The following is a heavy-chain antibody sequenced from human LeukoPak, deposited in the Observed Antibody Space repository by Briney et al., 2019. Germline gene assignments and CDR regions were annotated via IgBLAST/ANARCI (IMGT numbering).Heavy chain of an antibody. CDR1: GGSISSYY. CDR2: IYYSGSN. D-gene: IGHD4-11*01. J-gene: IGHJ4*02. Sequence: SETLSLTRTISGGSISSYYGSWIRQPPGKGLEWIGYIYYSGSNNYNPSLKSRVTISVDTSKNQFSLKLSSVTAADTAVYYCARVLYDYQADYWGQGTLITVSS. V-gene: IGHV4-59*01. CDR3: ARVLYDYQADY.